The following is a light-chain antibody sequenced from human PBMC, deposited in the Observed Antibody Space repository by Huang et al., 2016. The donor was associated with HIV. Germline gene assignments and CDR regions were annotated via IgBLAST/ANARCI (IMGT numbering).Light chain of an antibody. CDR1: QSVLYSSDSKNY. CDR3: QQYYSTPLT. V-gene: IGKV4-1*01. CDR2: WAS. J-gene: IGKJ4*01. Sequence: DIVMTQSPDSLAVSLGDRATINCKSSQSVLYSSDSKNYLAWYQQKPQQPPKLLIYWASTRESGVPDRFSGSGSGTDFTLTISSLQAEDVAVYYCQQYYSTPLTFGGGTKVEIK.